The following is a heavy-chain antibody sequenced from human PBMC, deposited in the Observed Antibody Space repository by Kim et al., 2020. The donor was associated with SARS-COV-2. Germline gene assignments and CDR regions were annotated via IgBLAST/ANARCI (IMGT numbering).Heavy chain of an antibody. V-gene: IGHV4-34*01. Sequence: SETLSLTCAVYGGSFSGYYWSWIRQPPGKGLEWIGEINHSGSTNYNPSLKSRVTISVDTSKNQFSLKLSSVTAADTAVYYCARGKVFLWFGELSSFDYWGQGTLVTVSS. CDR3: ARGKVFLWFGELSSFDY. CDR1: GGSFSGYY. D-gene: IGHD3-10*01. J-gene: IGHJ4*02. CDR2: INHSGST.